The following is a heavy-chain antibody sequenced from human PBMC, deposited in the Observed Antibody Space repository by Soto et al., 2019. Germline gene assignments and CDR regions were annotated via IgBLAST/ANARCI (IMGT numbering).Heavy chain of an antibody. J-gene: IGHJ5*02. Sequence: SVKVSCKASGGTFSSYAISWVRQAPGQGLEWMGGIIPIFGTANYAQKFQGRVTITADESTSTAYMELSSLRSEDTAVYYCARAIDYYDSSGYSNWFDPWGQGTLVTVS. CDR3: ARAIDYYDSSGYSNWFDP. D-gene: IGHD3-22*01. V-gene: IGHV1-69*13. CDR1: GGTFSSYA. CDR2: IIPIFGTA.